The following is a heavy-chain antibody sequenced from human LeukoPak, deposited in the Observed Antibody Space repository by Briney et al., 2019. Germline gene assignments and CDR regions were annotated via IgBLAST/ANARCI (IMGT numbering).Heavy chain of an antibody. J-gene: IGHJ6*03. CDR3: ARDRYYDILTGYYAPDADYYMDV. D-gene: IGHD3-9*01. Sequence: SQTLSLTCTVSGGSISSGSYYWSWIRQPAGKGLEWIGRIYTSGSTNYNPSLKSRVTISVDTSKNQFSLKLSSVTAADTAVYYCARDRYYDILTGYYAPDADYYMDVWGKGTTVTVSS. CDR1: GGSISSGSYY. V-gene: IGHV4-61*02. CDR2: IYTSGST.